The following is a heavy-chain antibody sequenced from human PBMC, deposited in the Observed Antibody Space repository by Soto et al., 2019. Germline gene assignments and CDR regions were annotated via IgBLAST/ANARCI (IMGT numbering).Heavy chain of an antibody. V-gene: IGHV3-9*01. CDR2: ISWNSGSI. CDR3: AKDSLGRYYDFWSGYYFSDYYYGMDV. Sequence: GGSLRLSCAASGFTFDDYAMHWVRQAPGKGLEWVSGISWNSGSIGYADSVKGRFTISRDNAKNSLYLQMNSLRAEDTALYYCAKDSLGRYYDFWSGYYFSDYYYGMDVWGQGTTVTVSS. D-gene: IGHD3-3*01. J-gene: IGHJ6*02. CDR1: GFTFDDYA.